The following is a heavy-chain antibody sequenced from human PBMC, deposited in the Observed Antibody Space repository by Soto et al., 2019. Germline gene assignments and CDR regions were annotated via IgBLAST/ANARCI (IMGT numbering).Heavy chain of an antibody. Sequence: QITLKESGPTLLKPTQTLTLTCSFSGFSLSATGVGVGWVRQPRGQALEFLALIYWDDDQKFRPSLRNRLTITKDTSKNEVVLTMTNMDYVDSGTYYCVHTPNYRLGGLHYWGRGTLVTVSS. D-gene: IGHD1-7*01. V-gene: IGHV2-5*02. CDR3: VHTPNYRLGGLHY. CDR1: GFSLSATGVG. J-gene: IGHJ4*02. CDR2: IYWDDDQ.